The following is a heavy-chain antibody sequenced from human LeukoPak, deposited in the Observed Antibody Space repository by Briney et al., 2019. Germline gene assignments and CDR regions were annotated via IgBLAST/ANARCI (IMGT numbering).Heavy chain of an antibody. CDR1: GYSFTSYW. CDR2: INPGDSDP. V-gene: IGHV5-51*01. D-gene: IGHD3-10*01. Sequence: GESLKISCKGSGYSFTSYWISWVRQLPGKGLEGRGIINPGDSDPRYSPSFKGRVTISVDKSNSTAYLQWSSLKASDTAMYYRARLTYYYGSGSYWPGYFDYWGQGTLVTVSS. J-gene: IGHJ4*02. CDR3: ARLTYYYGSGSYWPGYFDY.